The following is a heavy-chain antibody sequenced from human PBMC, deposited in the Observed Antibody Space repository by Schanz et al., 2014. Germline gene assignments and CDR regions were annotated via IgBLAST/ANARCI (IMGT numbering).Heavy chain of an antibody. CDR2: ISNNGDST. D-gene: IGHD3-10*01. CDR1: GFTFSTFA. Sequence: VQLLESGGGLVQPGGSLRLSCSASGFTFSTFAMHWVRQAPGKGLEYIAAISNNGDSTYYADSVKGRFTISRDNSKNTVHLQMNSLRAEDTAVYYCAKQHSVRGVIYLNWFDSWGQGTLVTVSS. V-gene: IGHV3-64*04. J-gene: IGHJ5*01. CDR3: AKQHSVRGVIYLNWFDS.